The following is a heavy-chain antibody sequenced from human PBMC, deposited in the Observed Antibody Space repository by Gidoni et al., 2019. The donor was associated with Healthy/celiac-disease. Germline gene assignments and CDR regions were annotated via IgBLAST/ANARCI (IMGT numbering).Heavy chain of an antibody. J-gene: IGHJ4*02. D-gene: IGHD3-9*01. CDR1: GGSVSSGSYY. Sequence: QVQLQESGPGLVKPSETLSLTCTVSGGSVSSGSYYWSWIRQPPGKGLEWIGYIYYSGSTNYNPSLKSRVTISVDTSKNQLSLKLSSVTAADTAVYYCARDRTGLVAFDYWGQGTLVTVSS. V-gene: IGHV4-61*01. CDR3: ARDRTGLVAFDY. CDR2: IYYSGST.